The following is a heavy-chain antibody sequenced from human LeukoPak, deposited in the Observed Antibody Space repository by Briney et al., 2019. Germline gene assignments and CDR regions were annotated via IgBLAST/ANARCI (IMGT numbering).Heavy chain of an antibody. Sequence: GGSLRLSCAVSGFSVSSNYMSWVRQAPGKGLEWVSVIYSGGSTYYADSVKGRFTISRHNSRNTLYLQMNSLRGEDTAVYYCARGGGDYNTFDYWGQGTLVTVSS. J-gene: IGHJ4*02. D-gene: IGHD4-17*01. V-gene: IGHV3-53*04. CDR2: IYSGGST. CDR3: ARGGGDYNTFDY. CDR1: GFSVSSNY.